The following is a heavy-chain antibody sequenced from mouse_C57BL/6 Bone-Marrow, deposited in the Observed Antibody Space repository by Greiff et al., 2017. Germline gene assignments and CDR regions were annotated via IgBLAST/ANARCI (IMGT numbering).Heavy chain of an antibody. D-gene: IGHD1-1*01. CDR3: AGCPIYYCGSRYRYFDV. V-gene: IGHV3-8*01. J-gene: IGHJ1*03. CDR2: ISYSGST. Sequence: EVLLVESGPGLATPSQTLSLSCSASGFYIPSDYWYWIRKFPGTKLEYMGYISYSGSTSYNPSLKRRISITRDTSKNQYYLQLNSVTTEDTATYYFAGCPIYYCGSRYRYFDVWGTGTTVTVSS. CDR1: GFYIPSDY.